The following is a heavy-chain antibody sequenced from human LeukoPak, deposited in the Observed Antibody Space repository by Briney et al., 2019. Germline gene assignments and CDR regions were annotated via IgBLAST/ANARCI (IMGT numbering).Heavy chain of an antibody. CDR1: GGSISSYF. CDR2: ISHSGST. CDR3: VTYYYGSSAPKRNY. Sequence: SETLSLTCTVSGGSISSYFWSWIRQPPGKGLEWIGEISHSGSTTYNPSLRSRVTISGDTSKKQFSLKLSSVTAADTAVYYCVTYYYGSSAPKRNYWGQGILVTVSS. V-gene: IGHV4-34*01. D-gene: IGHD3-22*01. J-gene: IGHJ4*02.